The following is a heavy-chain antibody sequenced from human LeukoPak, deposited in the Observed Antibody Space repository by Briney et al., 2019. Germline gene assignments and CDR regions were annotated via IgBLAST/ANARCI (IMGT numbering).Heavy chain of an antibody. CDR1: GDSISSYY. CDR2: IYTSGST. D-gene: IGHD3-10*01. J-gene: IGHJ4*02. CDR3: ARGPYGSGSCRFDY. Sequence: SETLSLTCTVSGDSISSYYWSWIRQPAGKGLEWIGRIYTSGSTNYNPSLKSRVTMSVDTSKNQFSLKLSSVTAADTAVYYCARGPYGSGSCRFDYWGQGTLVTVSS. V-gene: IGHV4-4*07.